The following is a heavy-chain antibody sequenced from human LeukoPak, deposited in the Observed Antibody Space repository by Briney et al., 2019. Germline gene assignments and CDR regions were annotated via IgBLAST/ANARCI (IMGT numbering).Heavy chain of an antibody. D-gene: IGHD1/OR15-1a*01. Sequence: GGSLRLSCAASGFSFSSYVVSWVRQAPGKGLEWVSSISGGGGSTYYADSVKGRFTISRDNSKNSLHLQMNSLRTEDTAVYYCGRIAINANNGIDVWGQGTTVTVSS. CDR1: GFSFSSYV. CDR2: ISGGGGST. J-gene: IGHJ6*02. CDR3: GRIAINANNGIDV. V-gene: IGHV3-23*01.